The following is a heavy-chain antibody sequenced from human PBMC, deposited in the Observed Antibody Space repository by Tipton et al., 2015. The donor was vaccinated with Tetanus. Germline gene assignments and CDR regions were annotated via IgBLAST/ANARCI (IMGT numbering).Heavy chain of an antibody. V-gene: IGHV3-23*01. CDR1: GFTFTYYA. J-gene: IGHJ5*02. Sequence: SLRLSCAASGFTFTYYAMSWVRQAPGKGLEWVSSVSGRDDTTYYADSVKGRFTISRDNFKNMVYLQMNSLRVNDTAVYYCARAYYEGSWGQGTLVTVFS. CDR2: VSGRDDTT. D-gene: IGHD2/OR15-2a*01. CDR3: ARAYYEGS.